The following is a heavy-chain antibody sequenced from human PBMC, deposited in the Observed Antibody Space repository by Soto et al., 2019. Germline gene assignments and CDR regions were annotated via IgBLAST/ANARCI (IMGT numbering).Heavy chain of an antibody. D-gene: IGHD3-3*01. V-gene: IGHV4-31*03. Sequence: SETLSLTCTVSGVSISSGGHYWSWLRQYPGKGLEWIGFIYYSGGTYYNPSLQSRVAISIDTSKNQFSLKPSSVTAADTAVYYCARDPNPIFFSWGQGTQVTVSS. CDR3: ARDPNPIFFS. CDR2: IYYSGGT. CDR1: GVSISSGGHY. J-gene: IGHJ5*02.